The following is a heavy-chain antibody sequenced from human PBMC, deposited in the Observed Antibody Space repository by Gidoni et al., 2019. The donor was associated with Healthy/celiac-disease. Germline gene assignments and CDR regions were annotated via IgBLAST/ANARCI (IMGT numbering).Heavy chain of an antibody. CDR1: GFTFSSYA. CDR2: ISYDGSNK. J-gene: IGHJ4*02. D-gene: IGHD6-13*01. V-gene: IGHV3-30*01. CDR3: ARDFLHGAAADIPPHY. Sequence: QVQLVESGGGVVQPGRSLRLSCAASGFTFSSYAMHWVRQAPGKGLEWVAVISYDGSNKYYADSVKGRFTISSDNSKNTLYLQMNSLRAEDTAVYYCARDFLHGAAADIPPHYWGQGTLVTVSS.